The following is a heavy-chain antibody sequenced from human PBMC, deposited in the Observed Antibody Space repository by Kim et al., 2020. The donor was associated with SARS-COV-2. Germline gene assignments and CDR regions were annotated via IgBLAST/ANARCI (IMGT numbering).Heavy chain of an antibody. D-gene: IGHD5-12*01. J-gene: IGHJ4*02. V-gene: IGHV3-23*01. CDR3: AKEPAGDGYNYYFDY. Sequence: DSVKGRFTISRDNSKNTLYLQMNSLRAEDTAVYYCAKEPAGDGYNYYFDYWGQGTLVTVSS.